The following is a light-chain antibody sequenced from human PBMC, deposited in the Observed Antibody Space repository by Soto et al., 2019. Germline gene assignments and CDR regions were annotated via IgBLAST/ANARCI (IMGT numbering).Light chain of an antibody. CDR3: QQYGSSLPST. Sequence: EIVLTQSPGTLSLSPGERATLSCRASQSISSIYLAWYQQKPGQAPRLLIYGASSRATGIPDRFCGSGSGTDFTLTISNLEPEDFAVYYCQQYGSSLPSTFGQGTRLEIK. J-gene: IGKJ5*01. CDR2: GAS. V-gene: IGKV3-20*01. CDR1: QSISSIY.